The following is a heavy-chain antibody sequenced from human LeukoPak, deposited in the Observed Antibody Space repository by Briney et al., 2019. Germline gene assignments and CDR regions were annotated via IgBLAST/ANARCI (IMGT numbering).Heavy chain of an antibody. CDR3: ARADYGDFDY. D-gene: IGHD4-17*01. Sequence: SETLSLTXAVSGYSISSGYYWGWIRQPPGKGLEWIGSIYHSGSTYYNPSLKSRVTISVDTSKNQFSLKLSSVTAADTAVYYCARADYGDFDYWGQGTLVTVSS. CDR1: GYSISSGYY. CDR2: IYHSGST. V-gene: IGHV4-38-2*01. J-gene: IGHJ4*02.